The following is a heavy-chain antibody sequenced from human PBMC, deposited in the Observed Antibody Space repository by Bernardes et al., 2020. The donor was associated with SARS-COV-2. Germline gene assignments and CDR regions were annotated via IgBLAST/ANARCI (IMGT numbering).Heavy chain of an antibody. V-gene: IGHV3-53*01. J-gene: IGHJ5*02. D-gene: IGHD4-17*01. Sequence: GGSLRLSCAASGFTVSSNYMSWVRQAPGKGLEWVSVIYSGGSTYYADSVKGRFTISRDNSKNTLYLQMNSLRAEDTAVYYCARDYGDYWFDPWGQGTLVTVSS. CDR1: GFTVSSNY. CDR3: ARDYGDYWFDP. CDR2: IYSGGST.